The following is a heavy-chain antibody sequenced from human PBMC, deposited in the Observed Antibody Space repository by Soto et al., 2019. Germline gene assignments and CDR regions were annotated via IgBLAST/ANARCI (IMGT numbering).Heavy chain of an antibody. V-gene: IGHV3-11*01. CDR3: AKCVGRWNSWFDP. Sequence: GGSLKLSCAASGFTFSDYYMSWIRQAPGKGLEWVSYISSSGHMYYTDSVKGRFTISRDNSKNTLYLQMNSLRAEDTAVYYCAKCVGRWNSWFDPWGQGTLVTVSS. J-gene: IGHJ5*02. D-gene: IGHD2-15*01. CDR2: ISSSGHM. CDR1: GFTFSDYY.